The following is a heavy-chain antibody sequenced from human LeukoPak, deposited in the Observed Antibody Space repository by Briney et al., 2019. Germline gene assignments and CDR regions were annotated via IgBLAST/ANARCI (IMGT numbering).Heavy chain of an antibody. CDR1: GYSFTSYW. V-gene: IGHV5-51*01. CDR2: IYPGDSDT. CDR3: ARSGGILTGYYTPRYYYYMDV. D-gene: IGHD3-9*01. Sequence: GESLKISCKGSGYSFTSYWIGWVRQMLGKGLEWMGIIYPGDSDTRYSPSFQGQVTISADKSISTAYLQWSSLKASDTAMYYCARSGGILTGYYTPRYYYYMDVWGKGTTVTVSS. J-gene: IGHJ6*03.